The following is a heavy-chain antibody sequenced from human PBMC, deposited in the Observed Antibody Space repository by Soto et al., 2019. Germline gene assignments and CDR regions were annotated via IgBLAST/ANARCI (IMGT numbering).Heavy chain of an antibody. CDR2: INPNSGGT. CDR1: GYTFTGYY. Sequence: ASVKVSCKASGYTFTGYYMHWVRQAPGQGLEWMGWINPNSGGTNYAQKFQGWVTMTRDTSISTAYMELSRLRSDDTAVYYCARVARADYGDYARRAFDIWGQGTMVTVSS. J-gene: IGHJ3*02. D-gene: IGHD4-17*01. CDR3: ARVARADYGDYARRAFDI. V-gene: IGHV1-2*04.